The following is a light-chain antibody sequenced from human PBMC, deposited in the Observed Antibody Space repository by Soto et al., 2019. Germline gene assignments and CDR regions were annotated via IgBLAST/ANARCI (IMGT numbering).Light chain of an antibody. J-gene: IGKJ1*01. CDR2: AAS. V-gene: IGKV1-39*01. Sequence: DIEMTQSPSSLSASVGDRVSITCRASQSISNYLNWYQQKPGKASKLLIYAASSLQSGVPSRFSGSGSGTDFTLTISSLQPEDFATYFCQQGYSTPRTFGQGTKVDIK. CDR1: QSISNY. CDR3: QQGYSTPRT.